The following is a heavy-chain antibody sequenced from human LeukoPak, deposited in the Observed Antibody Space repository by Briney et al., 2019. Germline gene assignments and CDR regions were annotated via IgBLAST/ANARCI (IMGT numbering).Heavy chain of an antibody. CDR3: ARGPRGYDSSGYPEFFQH. CDR1: GFTFSYYS. V-gene: IGHV3-48*01. CDR2: ISSSSSTI. J-gene: IGHJ1*01. Sequence: GGSLRLSCAASGFTFSYYSMNWVRQAPGWGLEWVSYISSSSSTIYYADSVKGRFTISRDNAKNSLYLQMNSLRAEDTAVYYCARGPRGYDSSGYPEFFQHWGQGTLVTVSS. D-gene: IGHD3-22*01.